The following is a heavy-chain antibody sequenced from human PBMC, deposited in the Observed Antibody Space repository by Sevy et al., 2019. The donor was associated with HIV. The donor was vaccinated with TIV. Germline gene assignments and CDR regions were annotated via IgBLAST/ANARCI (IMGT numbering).Heavy chain of an antibody. CDR2: IYYSGST. V-gene: IGHV4-39*01. D-gene: IGHD6-13*01. J-gene: IGHJ4*02. CDR3: ARQGYSSSWLDY. Sequence: SETLSLTCTVSGGSISSSSYYWGWIRQPPGKGLEWIGSIYYSGSTSYNPSLKSRVTISVDTSKNQFSLKLSSVTAADTAVYYCARQGYSSSWLDYWGQGTLVTVSS. CDR1: GGSISSSSYY.